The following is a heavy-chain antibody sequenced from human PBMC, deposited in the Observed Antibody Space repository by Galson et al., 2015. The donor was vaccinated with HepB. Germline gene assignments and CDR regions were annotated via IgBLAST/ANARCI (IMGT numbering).Heavy chain of an antibody. CDR1: GFTYSTYS. J-gene: IGHJ6*03. CDR3: ARSRFAFWSGYDYYMDV. V-gene: IGHV3-48*01. CDR2: ISRSSSAI. D-gene: IGHD3-3*01. Sequence: SLRLSCAASGFTYSTYSMNWVRQAPGKGLEWVSYISRSSSAIYYADSVKGRFTISRDNAKNSLYLQMNSLRVEDTAVYYCARSRFAFWSGYDYYMDVWGKGTTLTVSS.